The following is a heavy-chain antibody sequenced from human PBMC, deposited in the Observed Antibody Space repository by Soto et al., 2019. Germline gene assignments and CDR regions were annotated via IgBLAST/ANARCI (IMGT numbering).Heavy chain of an antibody. CDR2: IYYSGST. J-gene: IGHJ5*02. Sequence: SETLSLTCTVSGGSISSGGYYWSWIRQHPGKGLEWIGYIYYSGSTYYNPSLKSRVTISVDTSKNQFSLKLSSVTAADTAVYYCAREPGRDNWFDPWGQGTLVTVSS. D-gene: IGHD1-26*01. V-gene: IGHV4-31*03. CDR1: GGSISSGGYY. CDR3: AREPGRDNWFDP.